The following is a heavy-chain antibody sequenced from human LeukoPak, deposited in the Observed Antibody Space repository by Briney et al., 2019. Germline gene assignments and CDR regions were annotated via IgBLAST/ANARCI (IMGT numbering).Heavy chain of an antibody. J-gene: IGHJ4*02. CDR1: GFTFSSYA. V-gene: IGHV3-23*01. Sequence: GGSLRLSCAASGFTFSSYALSWVRQAPGKGLEWVSVISASGGTTYYADSVKGRFTISRDTSKDTVYLQMHSLRAEDTAVYYRAKGDVLPSYPTFDYWGQGTLVTVSS. CDR2: ISASGGTT. CDR3: AKGDVLPSYPTFDY. D-gene: IGHD3-9*01.